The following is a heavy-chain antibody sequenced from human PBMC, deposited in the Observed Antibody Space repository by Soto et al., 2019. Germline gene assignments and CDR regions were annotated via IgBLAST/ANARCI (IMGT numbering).Heavy chain of an antibody. CDR3: SRSLDS. CDR1: GFTFSSFW. J-gene: IGHJ4*02. V-gene: IGHV3-7*01. Sequence: PGGSLRLSCAASGFTFSSFWMDWVRQALGKGLEWVANINPDGSEKHYVDSVRGRFTISRDNARNSLYLQMSSLTADDSALYYCSRSLDSWGQGTRVTVSS. CDR2: INPDGSEK.